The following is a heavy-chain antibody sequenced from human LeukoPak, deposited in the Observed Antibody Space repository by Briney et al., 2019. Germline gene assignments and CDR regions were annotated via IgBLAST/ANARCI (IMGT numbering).Heavy chain of an antibody. Sequence: GGSLRLSCAASGFIFSNYWMSWVRQGPGEGLEWVANINQGGSEKYYVDSVKGRFTISRDNAKNSLDLQMNSLRVEDTAIYYCARLAVPPGNRGWYYEHWGQGTLVTVSS. V-gene: IGHV3-7*03. CDR3: ARLAVPPGNRGWYYEH. CDR2: INQGGSEK. CDR1: GFIFSNYW. D-gene: IGHD2-2*01. J-gene: IGHJ4*02.